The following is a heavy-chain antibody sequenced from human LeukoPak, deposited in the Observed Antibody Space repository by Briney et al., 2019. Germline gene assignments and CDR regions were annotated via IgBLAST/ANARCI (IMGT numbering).Heavy chain of an antibody. V-gene: IGHV4-34*01. CDR2: INHSGST. Sequence: SETLSLTCAVYGGSFSGYYWSWIRQPPGKGLEWIGEINHSGSTNYNPSLKSRVTISVDTSKNQFSLKLSSVTAADTAVYYCASGGIAVAGREYFDYWGQGTLVTVSS. CDR1: GGSFSGYY. D-gene: IGHD6-19*01. J-gene: IGHJ4*02. CDR3: ASGGIAVAGREYFDY.